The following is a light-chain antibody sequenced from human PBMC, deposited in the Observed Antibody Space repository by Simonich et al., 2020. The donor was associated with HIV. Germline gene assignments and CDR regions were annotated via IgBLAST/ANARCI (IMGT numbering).Light chain of an antibody. CDR1: QSLLYSSNNKNY. J-gene: IGKJ4*01. V-gene: IGKV4-1*01. CDR3: QQYYGPPLT. Sequence: DIVMTQSPDSLAVSLGERATINCKSSQSLLYSSNNKNYLAWYQQKPGQPPKLLIYWASTRESGVPDRFSGSGSGADFTLTISSLQAEDVAVYYCQQYYGPPLTFGGGTKVEIK. CDR2: WAS.